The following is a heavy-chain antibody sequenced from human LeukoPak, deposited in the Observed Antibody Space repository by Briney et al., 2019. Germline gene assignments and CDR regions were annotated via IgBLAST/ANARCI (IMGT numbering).Heavy chain of an antibody. V-gene: IGHV4-34*01. D-gene: IGHD6-6*01. Sequence: SETLSLTCAVYGGSFSGYYWSWIRQPPGKGLEWIGEINHSGSTNYNPSLKSRVTISVDTSKNQFSLKLSSVTAADTAVYYCARDDSSSSLDYWGQRTLVAVSA. CDR1: GGSFSGYY. CDR3: ARDDSSSSLDY. J-gene: IGHJ4*02. CDR2: INHSGST.